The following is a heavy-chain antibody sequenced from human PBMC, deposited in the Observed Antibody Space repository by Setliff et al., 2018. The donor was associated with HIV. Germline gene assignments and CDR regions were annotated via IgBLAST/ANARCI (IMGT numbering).Heavy chain of an antibody. V-gene: IGHV4-39*07. CDR2: INHSGST. J-gene: IGHJ6*03. Sequence: SETLSLTCTVSGGSLSSSNYYCGWIRQPPGKGLEWIGEINHSGSTHYNPSLKSRFTISVDTSKNQFSLKVNSVTAADTAVYYCARGLRSSTYYYYYYMDVWGKGTTVTVSS. D-gene: IGHD6-6*01. CDR3: ARGLRSSTYYYYYYMDV. CDR1: GGSLSSSNYY.